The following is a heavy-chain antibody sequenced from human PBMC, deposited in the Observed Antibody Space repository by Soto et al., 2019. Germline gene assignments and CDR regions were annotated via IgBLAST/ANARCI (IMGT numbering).Heavy chain of an antibody. D-gene: IGHD3-3*01. CDR3: ARDRDYWDY. J-gene: IGHJ4*02. Sequence: ASVKVPCQASGYTFNSFGISRVRQAPGQGLEWMGWISSYNGNTNYAQKLQGRVTMTTDTSTSTAYMELRSLRSDDTAVYYCARDRDYWDYWGQGTLVTVSS. CDR2: ISSYNGNT. V-gene: IGHV1-18*01. CDR1: GYTFNSFG.